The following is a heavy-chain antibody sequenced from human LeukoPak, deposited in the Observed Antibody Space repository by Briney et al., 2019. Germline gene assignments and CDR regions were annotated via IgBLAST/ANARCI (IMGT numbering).Heavy chain of an antibody. Sequence: GGSLRLSCAASGFTFSSYGMHWVRQAPGKGLEWVAVIWYDGSNKYYADSVKGRFTISRVNSKNTLYLQMNSLRAEDTAVYYCARLGYSYESDYWGRGTLVTVSS. D-gene: IGHD5-18*01. J-gene: IGHJ4*02. CDR2: IWYDGSNK. CDR1: GFTFSSYG. V-gene: IGHV3-33*01. CDR3: ARLGYSYESDY.